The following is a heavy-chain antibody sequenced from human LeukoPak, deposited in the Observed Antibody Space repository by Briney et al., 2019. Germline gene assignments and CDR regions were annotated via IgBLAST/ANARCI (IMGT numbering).Heavy chain of an antibody. V-gene: IGHV3-23*01. CDR2: ISGSSGST. CDR3: AKGFTYYDFWSGYPDYYYYMDV. Sequence: PGGSLRLSCAASGFTFSSYAMSWVRQAPGKGLEWVSAISGSSGSTYYADSVKGRFTISRDNSKNTLYLQMNSLRAEDTAVYYCAKGFTYYDFWSGYPDYYYYMDVWGKGTTVTVSS. CDR1: GFTFSSYA. J-gene: IGHJ6*03. D-gene: IGHD3-3*01.